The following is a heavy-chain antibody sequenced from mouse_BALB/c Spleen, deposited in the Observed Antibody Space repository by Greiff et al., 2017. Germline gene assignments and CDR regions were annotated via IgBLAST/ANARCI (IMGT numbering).Heavy chain of an antibody. CDR2: ISSGSSTI. J-gene: IGHJ4*01. CDR1: GFTFSSFG. V-gene: IGHV5-17*02. CDR3: ARERHGGYAMDY. Sequence: EVQVVESGGGLVQPGGSRKLSCAASGFTFSSFGMHWVRQAPEKGLEWVAYISSGSSTIYYADTVKGRFTISRDNPKNTLFLQMTSLRSEDTAMYYCARERHGGYAMDYWGQGTSVTVSS.